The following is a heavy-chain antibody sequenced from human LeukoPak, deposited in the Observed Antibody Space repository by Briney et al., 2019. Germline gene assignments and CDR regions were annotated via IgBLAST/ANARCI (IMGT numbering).Heavy chain of an antibody. CDR3: ARKEVVPAAMISYYFDY. V-gene: IGHV4-34*01. Sequence: SETLSLTCAVYGGSFSGYYWSWIRQPPGTGLEWIGEINHSGSTNYNPSLKSRVTISVDTSKNQFSLKLSSVTAADTAVYYCARKEVVPAAMISYYFDYWGQGTLVTVSS. CDR2: INHSGST. D-gene: IGHD2-2*01. J-gene: IGHJ4*02. CDR1: GGSFSGYY.